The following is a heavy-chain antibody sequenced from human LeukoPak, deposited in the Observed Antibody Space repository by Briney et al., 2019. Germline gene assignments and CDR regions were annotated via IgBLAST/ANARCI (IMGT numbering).Heavy chain of an antibody. Sequence: GGSLRLSCAASGFTFTSDAMSWFRQAPGKGLEWVSALSGSGGSTYYADSVKGRFTISRDNSKDTLYLQMSSLRAEDTAVYYCAKGPSDFWSGYYAAYYFDYWGQGTLVTVSS. J-gene: IGHJ4*02. D-gene: IGHD3-3*01. CDR3: AKGPSDFWSGYYAAYYFDY. V-gene: IGHV3-23*01. CDR1: GFTFTSDA. CDR2: LSGSGGST.